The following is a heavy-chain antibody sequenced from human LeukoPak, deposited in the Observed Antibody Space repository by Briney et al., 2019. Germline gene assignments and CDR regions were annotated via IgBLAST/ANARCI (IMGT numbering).Heavy chain of an antibody. CDR3: AKDRGRSSYDVVDY. D-gene: IGHD5-12*01. J-gene: IGHJ4*02. V-gene: IGHV3-33*06. CDR2: IWYDGSNK. Sequence: GRSLRLSCAASGFTFSIYGLNWVRQAPGKGLEWVSVIWYDGSNKYYADSVKGRFTISRDNSKNILYLEMNSLRAEVMAVYYCAKDRGRSSYDVVDYWGQGTQVTVSS. CDR1: GFTFSIYG.